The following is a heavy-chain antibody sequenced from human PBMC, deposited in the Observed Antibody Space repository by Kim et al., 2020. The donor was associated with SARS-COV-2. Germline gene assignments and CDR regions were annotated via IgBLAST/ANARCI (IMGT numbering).Heavy chain of an antibody. Sequence: SVKVSCKASGGTFSSYAISWVRQAPGQGLEWMGGIIPIFGTANYAQKFQGRVTITADESTSTAYMELSSLRSEDTAVYYCARDPNPTYDSSGYPFDYWGQRTLVTVSS. CDR1: GGTFSSYA. J-gene: IGHJ4*02. CDR2: IIPIFGTA. V-gene: IGHV1-69*13. CDR3: ARDPNPTYDSSGYPFDY. D-gene: IGHD3-22*01.